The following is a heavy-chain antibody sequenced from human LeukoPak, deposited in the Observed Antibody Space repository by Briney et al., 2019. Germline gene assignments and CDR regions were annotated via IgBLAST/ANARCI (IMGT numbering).Heavy chain of an antibody. Sequence: SETLSLTFTVSGGSISSGDYYWSWIRQPPGKGLEWIGYIYYSGSTYYNPSLKSRVTISVDTSKNQFSLKLSSVTAADTAVYYCARGGVYGDYGGGIQHWGQGTLVTVSS. D-gene: IGHD4-17*01. J-gene: IGHJ1*01. CDR3: ARGGVYGDYGGGIQH. CDR1: GGSISSGDYY. V-gene: IGHV4-30-4*01. CDR2: IYYSGST.